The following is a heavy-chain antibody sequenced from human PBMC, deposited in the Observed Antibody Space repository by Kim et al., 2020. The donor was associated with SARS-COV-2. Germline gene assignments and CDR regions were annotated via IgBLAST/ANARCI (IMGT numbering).Heavy chain of an antibody. CDR3: ARDLDTITYYDYYGMDV. CDR2: INGKSDTI. D-gene: IGHD1-1*01. CDR1: GFSITSYG. J-gene: IGHJ6*01. Sequence: GGSLRLSCAASGFSITSYGMNWVRQAPGKGLEWLSYINGKSDTIYYAESVKGRFTISRDNAKNSLFLQMSSLGHEDSAVYFCARDLDTITYYDYYGMDV. V-gene: IGHV3-48*02.